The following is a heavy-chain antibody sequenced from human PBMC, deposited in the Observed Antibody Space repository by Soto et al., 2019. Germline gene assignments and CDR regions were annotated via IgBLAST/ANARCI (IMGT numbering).Heavy chain of an antibody. CDR1: GFTFSSYA. CDR2: ISSNGCST. Sequence: GSLRLSGSASGFTFSSYAMHWVRQAPGKGLEYVSAISSNGCSTYYADSVKGRFTISRDNSKNTLYLQMSSLRAEDTAVYYCVKGPHYYGSGSPDYWGQEPWSPSPQ. CDR3: VKGPHYYGSGSPDY. D-gene: IGHD3-10*01. J-gene: IGHJ4*01. V-gene: IGHV3-64D*06.